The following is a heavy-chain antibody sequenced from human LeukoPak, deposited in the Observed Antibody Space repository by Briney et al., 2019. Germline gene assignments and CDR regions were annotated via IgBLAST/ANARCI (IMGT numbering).Heavy chain of an antibody. D-gene: IGHD4-17*01. CDR2: ISWNSGSI. V-gene: IGHV3-9*01. CDR3: AKDFAILSTVTSQTIFDY. CDR1: GFTFDDYA. Sequence: GGSLRLSCAASGFTFDDYAMHWVRQAPGKGLEWVSGISWNSGSIGYADSVKGRFTISRDNAKNSLYLQMNSLRAEDTALYYCAKDFAILSTVTSQTIFDYWGQGTLVTVSS. J-gene: IGHJ4*02.